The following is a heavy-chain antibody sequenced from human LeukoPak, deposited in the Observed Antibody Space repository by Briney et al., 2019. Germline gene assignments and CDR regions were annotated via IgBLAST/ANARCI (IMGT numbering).Heavy chain of an antibody. D-gene: IGHD6-13*01. J-gene: IGHJ4*02. Sequence: GGSLRLSCAASGFTWSSYAMTWVRQAPGRGLEWVSSVDGGGGGTYYAGSVKGRFTISRDNSKDTLYLQMNGLRAEDTAVYFCAKQSAGSAAWYSLHYDFWGQGTLVTVSS. CDR1: GFTWSSYA. CDR2: VDGGGGGT. V-gene: IGHV3-23*01. CDR3: AKQSAGSAAWYSLHYDF.